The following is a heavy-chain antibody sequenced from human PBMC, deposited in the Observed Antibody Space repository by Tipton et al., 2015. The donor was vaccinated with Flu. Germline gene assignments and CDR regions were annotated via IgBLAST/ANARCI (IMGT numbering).Heavy chain of an antibody. J-gene: IGHJ3*02. CDR2: INPSGST. CDR3: AAHCSGGSCSHAFDI. CDR1: GGSFSSHY. D-gene: IGHD2-15*01. Sequence: TLSLICAVYGGSFSSHYWSWIRQPPGKGLEWIGEINPSGSTNYNPSLKSRVTISGDTSKNQVSLKLSSVTAADTAVYYCAAHCSGGSCSHAFDIWGQGTMVTVSS. V-gene: IGHV4-34*01.